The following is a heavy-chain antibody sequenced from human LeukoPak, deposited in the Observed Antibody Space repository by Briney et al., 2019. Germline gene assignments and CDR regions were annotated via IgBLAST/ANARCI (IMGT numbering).Heavy chain of an antibody. D-gene: IGHD5-24*01. CDR1: GFTFSSYW. V-gene: IGHV3-74*01. J-gene: IGHJ4*02. CDR3: ARGEMALLY. Sequence: PGGSLRLSCAASGFTFSSYWMHWVRQAPGKGLVWVSRINSDGSNTGYADPVKGRFTISRDNAKNTLYLQMNSLRAEDTAVYYCARGEMALLYWGQGTLVTVSS. CDR2: INSDGSNT.